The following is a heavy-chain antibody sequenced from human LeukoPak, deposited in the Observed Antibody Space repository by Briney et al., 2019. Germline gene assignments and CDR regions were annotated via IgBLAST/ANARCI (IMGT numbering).Heavy chain of an antibody. Sequence: GGSLRLSCAASGFTFSSYAMSWVRQAPGKGLEWVSAISGSGGSTYYADSVKGRFTISRDNSKNTLYLQMNSLRAEDTAVYYCAKDSEVGATHRYYYYYMDVWGKGTTVTVSS. CDR3: AKDSEVGATHRYYYYYMDV. J-gene: IGHJ6*03. CDR2: ISGSGGST. V-gene: IGHV3-23*01. D-gene: IGHD1-26*01. CDR1: GFTFSSYA.